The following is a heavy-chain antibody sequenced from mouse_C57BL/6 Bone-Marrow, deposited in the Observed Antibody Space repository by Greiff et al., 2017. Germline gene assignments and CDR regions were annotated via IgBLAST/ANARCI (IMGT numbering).Heavy chain of an antibody. CDR2: ISYDGSN. D-gene: IGHD2-4*01. Sequence: EVHLVESGPGLVKPSQSLSLTCSVTGYSITSGYYWNWIRQFPGNKLEWMGYISYDGSNNYNPSLKNRISITRDTSKNQFFLKLNSVTTEDTATYYCARGEIYDYDFSMDYWGQGTSVTVSS. J-gene: IGHJ4*01. CDR1: GYSITSGYY. CDR3: ARGEIYDYDFSMDY. V-gene: IGHV3-6*01.